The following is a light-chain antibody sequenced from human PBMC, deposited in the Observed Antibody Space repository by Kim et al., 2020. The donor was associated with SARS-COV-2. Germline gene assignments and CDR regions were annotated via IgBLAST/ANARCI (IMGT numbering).Light chain of an antibody. V-gene: IGKV3-20*01. CDR3: QQYGGSPSFT. CDR1: QSVTSNY. Sequence: PGDAATLSCRASQSVTSNYLAWYQQRPGQAPRLLIYAASKRAEGIPDRFSGSGSVADFTLTISRLEPEDFAVYYCQQYGGSPSFTFGQGTRLEIE. CDR2: AAS. J-gene: IGKJ5*01.